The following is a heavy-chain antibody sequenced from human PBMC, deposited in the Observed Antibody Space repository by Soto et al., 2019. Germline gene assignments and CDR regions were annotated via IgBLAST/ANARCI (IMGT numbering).Heavy chain of an antibody. CDR3: VRDTNEPFLEWLPRYFDY. Sequence: GESLKISCKCSGYSFTSYWIGWVRQMPGKGLEWMGIIYPGDSDTRYSPSFQGQVTISDDKSISTAYLQWSSLKASDTAIYYCVRDTNEPFLEWLPRYFDYSGQATLVTVSS. V-gene: IGHV5-51*01. CDR2: IYPGDSDT. D-gene: IGHD3-3*02. CDR1: GYSFTSYW. J-gene: IGHJ4*02.